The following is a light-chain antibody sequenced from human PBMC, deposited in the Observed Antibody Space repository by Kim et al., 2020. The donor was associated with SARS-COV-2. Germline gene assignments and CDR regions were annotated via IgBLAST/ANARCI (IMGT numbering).Light chain of an antibody. V-gene: IGKV3D-15*03. CDR3: QQYNNWPH. CDR2: GGS. Sequence: SGGPGERATRSCRASQSVSSNLAWYQQRPGQAPRLLSDGGSIRATGIPARFSGSGSETEFTLSISILQSEDFAVYYCQQYNNWPHFGGGTKVDIK. J-gene: IGKJ4*01. CDR1: QSVSSN.